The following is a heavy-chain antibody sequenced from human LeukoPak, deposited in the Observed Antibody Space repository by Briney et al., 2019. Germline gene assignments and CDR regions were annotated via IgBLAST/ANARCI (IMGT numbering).Heavy chain of an antibody. CDR1: GFTLRSYE. D-gene: IGHD6-19*01. CDR3: AKDRSPLHMDV. Sequence: GGSLRLSCEDSGFTLRSYEMNWVRQAPGKGLEWIAYLSSSGSAFSYADSVKGRFTIARDNAKNSVYLEMNSLRADDTAVYYCAKDRSPLHMDVWGNGTTVTISS. CDR2: LSSSGSAF. J-gene: IGHJ6*03. V-gene: IGHV3-48*03.